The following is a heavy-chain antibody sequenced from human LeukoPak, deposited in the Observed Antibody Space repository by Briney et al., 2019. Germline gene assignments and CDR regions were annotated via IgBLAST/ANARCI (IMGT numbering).Heavy chain of an antibody. CDR2: ISGDGGST. J-gene: IGHJ6*02. D-gene: IGHD1-26*01. Sequence: GGSLRLSCAASGFTFDDYAMHWVRQAPGKGLEWVSLISGDGGSTYYADSVKGRFTISRDNSKNSLYLQMNSLRTEDTALYYCAKEISYSGSYGYYYGVDVWGQRTTVTVSS. V-gene: IGHV3-43*02. CDR1: GFTFDDYA. CDR3: AKEISYSGSYGYYYGVDV.